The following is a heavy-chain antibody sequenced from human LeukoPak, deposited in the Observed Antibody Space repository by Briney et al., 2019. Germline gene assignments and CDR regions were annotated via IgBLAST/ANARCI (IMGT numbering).Heavy chain of an antibody. D-gene: IGHD3-3*01. J-gene: IGHJ5*02. CDR2: ISSSSSYI. V-gene: IGHV3-21*01. CDR3: ARSSWYYDFYYL. Sequence: GGSLRLSCAASGFTFSSYSMNWVRQAPGKGLEWVSSISSSSSYIYYADSVKGRFTISRDNAKNSLYLQMNSLRAEDTAVYYCARSSWYYDFYYLWGQGTLVIVSS. CDR1: GFTFSSYS.